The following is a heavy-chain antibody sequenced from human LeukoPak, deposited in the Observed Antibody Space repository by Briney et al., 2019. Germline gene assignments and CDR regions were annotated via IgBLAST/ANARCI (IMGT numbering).Heavy chain of an antibody. CDR1: GYTFTSYG. CDR2: ISAYNGKT. J-gene: IGHJ4*02. Sequence: ASVNVSCKASGYTFTSYGISWVRQARGQGLEWMGWISAYNGKTNYVQKLQGRVTMTTDTSTTTAYMELRSLRSDDTAVYYCASGSSSFSTRFDYWGQGTLVTVSS. D-gene: IGHD6-13*01. CDR3: ASGSSSFSTRFDY. V-gene: IGHV1-18*01.